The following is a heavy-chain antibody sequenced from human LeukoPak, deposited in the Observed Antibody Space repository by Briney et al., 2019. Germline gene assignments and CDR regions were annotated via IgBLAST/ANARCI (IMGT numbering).Heavy chain of an antibody. CDR1: GYTFTSYY. CDR2: INPTGGST. CDR3: ARDHYHKIHSVMVTAPDY. D-gene: IGHD2-21*02. Sequence: ASVKVSCKASGYTFTSYYMHWVRQAPGEGLEWMGIINPTGGSTSYAQKFQGRVTMTRDTSTSTVYMELSSPRSEDTAVYYCARDHYHKIHSVMVTAPDYWGQGTLVIVSS. V-gene: IGHV1-46*01. J-gene: IGHJ4*02.